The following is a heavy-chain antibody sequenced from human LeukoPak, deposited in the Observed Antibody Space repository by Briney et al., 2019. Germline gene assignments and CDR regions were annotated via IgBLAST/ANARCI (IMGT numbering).Heavy chain of an antibody. J-gene: IGHJ6*03. CDR3: ARDRSSTISSYYYYYMDV. Sequence: ASVKASCKASGYTFTGYYMHWVRQAPGQGLEWMGWINPNSGGTNYAQKFQGRVTMTRDTSISTAYMELSRLRSDDTAVYYCARDRSSTISSYYYYYMDVWGKGTTVTVSS. CDR2: INPNSGGT. V-gene: IGHV1-2*02. D-gene: IGHD2-2*01. CDR1: GYTFTGYY.